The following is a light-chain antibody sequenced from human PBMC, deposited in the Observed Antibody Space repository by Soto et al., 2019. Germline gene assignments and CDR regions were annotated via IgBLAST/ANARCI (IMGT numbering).Light chain of an antibody. V-gene: IGLV1-44*01. CDR2: RNN. J-gene: IGLJ1*01. CDR1: SSNIGSNT. CDR3: AGWDDSLNGYV. Sequence: QSVLTQPPSASGTPGQRVTISCSGSSSNIGSNTVNWYKQLPGTAPKLLIYRNNERPSGVSDRFSGSKSGTSASLAISGLQSEDEADYYCAGWDDSLNGYVFGTGTKLTVL.